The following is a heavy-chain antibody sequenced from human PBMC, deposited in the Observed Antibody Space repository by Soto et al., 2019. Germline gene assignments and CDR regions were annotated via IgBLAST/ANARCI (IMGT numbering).Heavy chain of an antibody. CDR3: ARSYGIDV. V-gene: IGHV3-23*01. J-gene: IGHJ6*02. CDR1: GLTLTNYA. CDR2: ISSNGGAT. Sequence: PGGSLRLSCAASGLTLTNYAMNWVRQAPGRGLAWVSLISSNGGATYYADSVRGRFTISRDNSKNTVFLQMNSLRAEDTAVYFCARSYGIDVWGQGTTVTVYS.